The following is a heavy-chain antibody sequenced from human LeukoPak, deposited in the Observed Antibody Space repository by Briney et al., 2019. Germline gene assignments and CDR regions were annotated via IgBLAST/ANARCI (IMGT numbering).Heavy chain of an antibody. J-gene: IGHJ4*02. CDR1: GFTFSSYA. CDR3: AKGGATRYYYDSSGYYYFDY. D-gene: IGHD3-22*01. CDR2: ISGSGGST. V-gene: IGHV3-23*01. Sequence: GGSLRLSCAASGFTFSSYAMSWVRQAPGNGLEWVSAISGSGGSTYYADSVKGRFTISRDNSKNTLYLQMNSLRAEDTAVYYCAKGGATRYYYDSSGYYYFDYWGQGTLVTVSS.